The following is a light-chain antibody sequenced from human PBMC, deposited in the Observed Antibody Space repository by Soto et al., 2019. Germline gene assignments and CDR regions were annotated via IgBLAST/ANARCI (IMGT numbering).Light chain of an antibody. V-gene: IGLV2-14*01. CDR2: DVS. CDR1: SSDVGAYKY. J-gene: IGLJ3*02. Sequence: QSALTHPASVSGSPGQSITISCIGTSSDVGAYKYVSWYQQHPGKAPKLMIYDVSNRPSGVSNRFSGSKSGNTASLTISGLQAEDEADYFCSSYVTTSTVVFGGGTKLTVL. CDR3: SSYVTTSTVV.